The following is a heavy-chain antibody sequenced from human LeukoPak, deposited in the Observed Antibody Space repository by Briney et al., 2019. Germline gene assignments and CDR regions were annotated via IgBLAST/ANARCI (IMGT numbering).Heavy chain of an antibody. D-gene: IGHD3-16*02. CDR2: IYHSGST. J-gene: IGHJ4*02. CDR3: ARSSYYDYVWGSYRYGPFDY. Sequence: SGTLSLTCAVSGGSISSSNWWSWVRQPPGKGLEWIGEIYHSGSTNYNPSLKSRVTISVDKPKNQFSLKLSSVTAADTAVYYCARSSYYDYVWGSYRYGPFDYWGQGTLVTVSS. V-gene: IGHV4-4*02. CDR1: GGSISSSNW.